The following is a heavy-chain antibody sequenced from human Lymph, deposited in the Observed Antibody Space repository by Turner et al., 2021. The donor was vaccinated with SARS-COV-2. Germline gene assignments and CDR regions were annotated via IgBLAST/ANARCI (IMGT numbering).Heavy chain of an antibody. Sequence: VQLVESGGGLVQPGTSLLLSCGASGFTFSTYAIYWVRQAPGKGLEWVAVISYDGSNKYYADSVKGRFTISRDNSKNTLYLQMNSLRAEDTAVYYCARYASGGYFYYGMDVWGQGTTVTVSS. V-gene: IGHV3-30*04. CDR1: GFTFSTYA. CDR3: ARYASGGYFYYGMDV. D-gene: IGHD3-10*01. J-gene: IGHJ6*02. CDR2: ISYDGSNK.